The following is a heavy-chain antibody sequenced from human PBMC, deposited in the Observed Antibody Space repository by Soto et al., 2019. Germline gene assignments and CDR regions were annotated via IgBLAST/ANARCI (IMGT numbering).Heavy chain of an antibody. V-gene: IGHV4-61*01. CDR2: ILSSGRS. Sequence: SETLSLTCTVSGESVSSGFYYWNWIRQAPGKGLEWIGSILSSGRSNYNPSLKSRVSMSVDTSKNQFSLRLTSVGAADSAIYYCARVVRCTRSGCYYLAMDVWGQGTTVTVSS. CDR1: GESVSSGFYY. CDR3: ARVVRCTRSGCYYLAMDV. J-gene: IGHJ6*02. D-gene: IGHD2-15*01.